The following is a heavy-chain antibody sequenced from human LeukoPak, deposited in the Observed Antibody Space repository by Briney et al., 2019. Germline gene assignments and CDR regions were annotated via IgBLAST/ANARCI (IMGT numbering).Heavy chain of an antibody. CDR1: GFTFDDYA. J-gene: IGHJ6*02. Sequence: GGSLRLSCAASGFTFDDYAMHWVRQAPGKGLEWVSGISWNSGSIGYADSVKGRFTISRDNAKNSLYLQMNSLRAEDTALYYCAKDTGGYCSSTSCPSYYGMDVWGQGTTVTVSS. V-gene: IGHV3-9*01. CDR3: AKDTGGYCSSTSCPSYYGMDV. CDR2: ISWNSGSI. D-gene: IGHD2-2*01.